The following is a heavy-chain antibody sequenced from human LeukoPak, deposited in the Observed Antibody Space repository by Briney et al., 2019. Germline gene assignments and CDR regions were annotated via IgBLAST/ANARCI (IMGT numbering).Heavy chain of an antibody. V-gene: IGHV3-11*04. CDR2: ISTGGSSI. CDR1: GFTLSDYY. Sequence: GGSLRLSCAASGFTLSDYYMSWIRQVPGKGLEWVSYISTGGSSIYYADSVKGRFTISRDNAKNSLYLQMNSLRVEDTAVYYCAKVAKYYYGSETYYFFEHWGQGTPVTASS. CDR3: AKVAKYYYGSETYYFFEH. D-gene: IGHD3-10*01. J-gene: IGHJ4*02.